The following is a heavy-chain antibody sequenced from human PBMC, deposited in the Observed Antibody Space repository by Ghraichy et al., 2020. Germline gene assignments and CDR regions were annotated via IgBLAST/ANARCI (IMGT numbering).Heavy chain of an antibody. D-gene: IGHD6-13*01. CDR1: GFTFSSYG. Sequence: GGSLRLSCAASGFTFSSYGMHWVRQAPGKGLEWVAFIRYDGSNKYYADSVKGRFTISRDSSKNTLYLQMNSLRAEDTAVYYCAKDSIAAAGVVYSDYWGQGTLVTVSS. CDR3: AKDSIAAAGVVYSDY. V-gene: IGHV3-30*02. J-gene: IGHJ4*02. CDR2: IRYDGSNK.